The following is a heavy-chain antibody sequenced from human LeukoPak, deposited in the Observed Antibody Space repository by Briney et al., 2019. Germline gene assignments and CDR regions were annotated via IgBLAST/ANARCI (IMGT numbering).Heavy chain of an antibody. CDR2: INHSGST. V-gene: IGHV4-34*01. CDR1: GGSFSGYY. CDR3: ARRRSTWQQLVTNSYYYYYMDV. D-gene: IGHD6-13*01. J-gene: IGHJ6*03. Sequence: PSETLSLTCAVYGGSFSGYYWSWIRQPPGKGLEWIGEINHSGSTNHNPSLKSRVTISVDTSKNQFSLKLSSVTAADTAVYYCARRRSTWQQLVTNSYYYYYMDVWGKGTTVTVSS.